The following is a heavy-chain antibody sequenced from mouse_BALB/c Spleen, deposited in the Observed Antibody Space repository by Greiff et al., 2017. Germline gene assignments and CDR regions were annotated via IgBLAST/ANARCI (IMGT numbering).Heavy chain of an antibody. CDR2: INPSTGYT. D-gene: IGHD2-2*01. CDR3: ARSSIYYGYDGYFDV. J-gene: IGHJ1*01. V-gene: IGHV1-7*01. Sequence: VQLQQSGAELAKPGASVKMSCKASGYTFTSYWMHWVKQRPGQGLEWIGYINPSTGYTEYNQKFKDKATLTADKSSSTAYMQLSSLTYEDSAVYYCARSSIYYGYDGYFDVWGAGTTVTVSS. CDR1: GYTFTSYW.